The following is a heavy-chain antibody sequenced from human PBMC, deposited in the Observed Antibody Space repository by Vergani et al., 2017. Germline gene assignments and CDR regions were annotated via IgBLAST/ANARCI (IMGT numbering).Heavy chain of an antibody. J-gene: IGHJ4*02. CDR1: GYTFTDYF. CDR3: ARVGTSSNRDYFDY. Sequence: QVQLVQSGAEVKKPGASVKVSCKASGYTFTDYFMHWVRQAPGQGLEWMGWINPNSGGTNYAQKFQGRVTMTRDTSISPAYMELSKLRSDDTAVYYCARVGTSSNRDYFDYWGQGTLVTVSS. CDR2: INPNSGGT. V-gene: IGHV1-2*02. D-gene: IGHD2-2*01.